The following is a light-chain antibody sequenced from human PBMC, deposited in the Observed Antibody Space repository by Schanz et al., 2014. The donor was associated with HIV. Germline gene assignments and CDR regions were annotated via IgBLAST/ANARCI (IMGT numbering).Light chain of an antibody. CDR3: GTWDNSLRAYV. J-gene: IGLJ1*01. CDR1: SSNIGAGFD. Sequence: QSVLTQPPSLSGAPGQWVTVSCSGGSSNIGAGFDVHWYQQLPGTAPKLLIYGDNSRPSVIPDRFSGSKSGTSATLGITGLQTGDEADYYCGTWDNSLRAYVFGTGTKLTVL. V-gene: IGLV1-40*01. CDR2: GDN.